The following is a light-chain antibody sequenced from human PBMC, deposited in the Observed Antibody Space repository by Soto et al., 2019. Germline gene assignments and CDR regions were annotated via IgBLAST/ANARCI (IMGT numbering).Light chain of an antibody. CDR3: QQYGDSVT. Sequence: EIVLTQSRGTLSLSPGERAILSCRASQSVSTTYFAWFQQKPGQAPRLLIYATSNRATDIPDRFSGSGSGTHFTLTISRLEPEDFAVYFCQQYGDSVTFGGGTRVDIK. CDR1: QSVSTTY. J-gene: IGKJ4*01. V-gene: IGKV3-20*01. CDR2: ATS.